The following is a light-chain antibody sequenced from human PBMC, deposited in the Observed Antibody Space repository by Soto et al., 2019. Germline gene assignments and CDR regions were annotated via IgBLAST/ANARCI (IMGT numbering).Light chain of an antibody. CDR3: QNVGDSPFT. Sequence: EIVLMQSPDTLSLSPGERATLSCRASESISSHYIAWYQQKPGQAPRLLIFGASTRATGIPDRFSGSWSGTDFTLTISRLEPEDFAGYYCQNVGDSPFTVGPGTKVDIK. CDR2: GAS. V-gene: IGKV3-20*01. J-gene: IGKJ3*01. CDR1: ESISSHY.